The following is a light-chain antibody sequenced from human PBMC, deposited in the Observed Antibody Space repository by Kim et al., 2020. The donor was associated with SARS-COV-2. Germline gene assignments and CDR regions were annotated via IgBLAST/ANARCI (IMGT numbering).Light chain of an antibody. J-gene: IGLJ3*02. CDR2: SNN. V-gene: IGLV1-44*01. Sequence: SELTQPPSASGTPGQRVTISCSGSSSNIGSNTVNWYQQLPGTAPKLLIYSNNQRPSGVPDRFSGSKSGTSASLAISGPQSEDEADYYWAAWDDSLNGWV. CDR1: SSNIGSNT. CDR3: AAWDDSLNGWV.